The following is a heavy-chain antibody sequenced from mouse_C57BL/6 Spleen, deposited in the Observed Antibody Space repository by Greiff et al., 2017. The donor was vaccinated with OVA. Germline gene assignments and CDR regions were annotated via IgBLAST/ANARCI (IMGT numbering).Heavy chain of an antibody. CDR2: IRSKSNNYAT. D-gene: IGHD3-3*01. CDR1: GFSFNTYA. CDR3: VRHKGAMDY. Sequence: EVQLVESGGGLVQPKGSLKISCAASGFSFNTYAMNWVSQAPGKGLEWVARIRSKSNNYATYYADSVKYRFTISRDDSESMLYLQINNLNTEDTAMYYCVRHKGAMDYWGQGTSVTVSS. J-gene: IGHJ4*01. V-gene: IGHV10-1*01.